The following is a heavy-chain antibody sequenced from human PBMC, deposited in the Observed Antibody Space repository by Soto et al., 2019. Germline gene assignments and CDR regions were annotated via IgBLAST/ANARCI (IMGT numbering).Heavy chain of an antibody. CDR1: GFTFSSYE. CDR2: ISSSGSTI. Sequence: GGSLRLSCAASGFTFSSYEMNWVRQAPGKGLEWVSYISSSGSTIYYADSVKGRFTISRDNAKNSLYLQMNSLRAEDTAVYYCARDYYRRIYYYYGMDVWGQGTTVTVS. V-gene: IGHV3-48*03. CDR3: ARDYYRRIYYYYGMDV. J-gene: IGHJ6*02. D-gene: IGHD3-22*01.